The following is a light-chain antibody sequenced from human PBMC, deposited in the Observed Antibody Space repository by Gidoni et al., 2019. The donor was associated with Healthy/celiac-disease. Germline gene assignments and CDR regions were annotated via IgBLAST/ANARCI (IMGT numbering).Light chain of an antibody. CDR1: KLGDKY. CDR2: QDS. J-gene: IGLJ2*01. Sequence: SYELTQPPSASVSPGQTASITCAGHKLGDKYACWYQQKPGQPPVLVIYQDSKRPSGTPERFSGSNSGNTATLTISGTQAMDEADYYCQAWDSSTAHVVFGGGTKLTVL. CDR3: QAWDSSTAHVV. V-gene: IGLV3-1*01.